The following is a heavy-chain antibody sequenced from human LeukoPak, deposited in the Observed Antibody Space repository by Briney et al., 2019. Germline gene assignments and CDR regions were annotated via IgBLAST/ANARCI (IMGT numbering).Heavy chain of an antibody. J-gene: IGHJ4*02. Sequence: SVKVSCKASGGTFSSYAISWVRQAPGQGLEWMGGIILIFGTANYAQKFQGRVTITADESTSTAYMGLSSLRSEDTAVYYCAGAPEEVVAAQTDWGQGTLVTVSS. CDR3: AGAPEEVVAAQTD. CDR2: IILIFGTA. V-gene: IGHV1-69*13. D-gene: IGHD2-15*01. CDR1: GGTFSSYA.